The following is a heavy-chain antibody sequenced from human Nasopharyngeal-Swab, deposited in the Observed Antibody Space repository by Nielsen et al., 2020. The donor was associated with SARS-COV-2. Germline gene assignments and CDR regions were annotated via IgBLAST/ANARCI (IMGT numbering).Heavy chain of an antibody. D-gene: IGHD3-22*01. CDR3: ARGEGVQASAYYDSSGYCPFDY. Sequence: GGSLRLSCAASGFTFSIYGMHWVRQAPGKGLGWEAIIWYDGTDNYYADSVKGRFTISRDNSKNTLYLQMNSLRAEDTAVYYCARGEGVQASAYYDSSGYCPFDYWGQGTLVTVSS. CDR1: GFTFSIYG. J-gene: IGHJ4*02. V-gene: IGHV3-33*01. CDR2: IWYDGTDN.